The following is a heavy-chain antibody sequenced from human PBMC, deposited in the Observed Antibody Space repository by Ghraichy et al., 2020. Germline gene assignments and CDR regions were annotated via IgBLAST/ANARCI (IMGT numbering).Heavy chain of an antibody. V-gene: IGHV1-2*06. CDR2: INPKSGDT. CDR1: GYTFTNSY. Sequence: ASVKVSCKASGYTFTNSYIHWVRQAPGQGLEWMGRINPKSGDTKYGQKFQGRVTMTRDTSINTAYMVLNSLTSADTAIFYCARTWLGEIFDPDFDYWGQGTLVTVSS. J-gene: IGHJ4*02. CDR3: ARTWLGEIFDPDFDY. D-gene: IGHD3-10*01.